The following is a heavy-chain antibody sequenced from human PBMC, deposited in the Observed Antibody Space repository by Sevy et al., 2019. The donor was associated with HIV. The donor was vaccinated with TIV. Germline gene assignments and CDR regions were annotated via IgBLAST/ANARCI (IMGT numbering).Heavy chain of an antibody. Sequence: GGSLRLSCAASGFTFSSYAMSWVRQAPGKGLEWVSAISGSGGSTYYADSVKGRFTISRDNSKNTLYLQMNSLRAEDTAVYYSAKDGNSGSYGGDFDIWGQGTMVTVSS. CDR3: AKDGNSGSYGGDFDI. J-gene: IGHJ3*02. CDR2: ISGSGGST. D-gene: IGHD1-26*01. CDR1: GFTFSSYA. V-gene: IGHV3-23*01.